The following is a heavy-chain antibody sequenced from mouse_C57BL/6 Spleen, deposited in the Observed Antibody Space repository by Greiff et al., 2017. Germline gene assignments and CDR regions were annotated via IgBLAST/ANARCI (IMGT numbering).Heavy chain of an antibody. J-gene: IGHJ3*01. CDR2: IHPNSGST. V-gene: IGHV1-64*01. CDR3: ARGLYYGNSRFAY. CDR1: GYTFTSYW. Sequence: VQLQQPGAELVKPGASVKLSCKASGYTFTSYWMHWVKQRPGQGLEWIGMIHPNSGSTNYNEKFKSKATLTVDKSSSTAYMQLSSLTSEDSAVYYCARGLYYGNSRFAYWGQGTLVTVSA. D-gene: IGHD2-1*01.